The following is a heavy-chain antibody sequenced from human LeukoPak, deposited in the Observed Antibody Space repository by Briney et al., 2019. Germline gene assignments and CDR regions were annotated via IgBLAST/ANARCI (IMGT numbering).Heavy chain of an antibody. Sequence: ASVKVSCKASGYTFTGYYMHWVRQAPGQGLEWMGWISAYNGNTNFAQKFQGRIAMMRATSITTFYMELNSLRSDDTAVYYCARSVSISPMFDYWGQGTLIPVSS. CDR1: GYTFTGYY. D-gene: IGHD2-21*01. V-gene: IGHV1-2*02. CDR3: ARSVSISPMFDY. J-gene: IGHJ4*02. CDR2: ISAYNGNT.